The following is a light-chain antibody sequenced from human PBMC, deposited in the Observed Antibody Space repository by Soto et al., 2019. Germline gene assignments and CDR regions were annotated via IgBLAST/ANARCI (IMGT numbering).Light chain of an antibody. CDR1: QNIGKW. V-gene: IGKV1-5*01. J-gene: IGKJ1*01. CDR3: QHYNSYSEA. CDR2: DAS. Sequence: QLTQSPSTLSASVGDRVTITCRASQNIGKWLAWYQQKPGKAPNLLISDASRLESGVPSRFSGSGSGTEFTLTISSLQPDDFATYYCQHYNSYSEAFGQGTKVDIK.